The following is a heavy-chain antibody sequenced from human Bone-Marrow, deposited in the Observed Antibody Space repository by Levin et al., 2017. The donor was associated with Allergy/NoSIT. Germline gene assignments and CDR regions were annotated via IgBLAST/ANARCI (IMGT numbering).Heavy chain of an antibody. CDR3: ARQAGDESTTAFDI. V-gene: IGHV7-4-1*02. D-gene: IGHD1-1*01. J-gene: IGHJ3*02. Sequence: ASVKVSCKASGYSFTNYPMNWVRQAPGQGLEWMGWINTKTGDPTYAQGFTGRFVFSLDTSVSATSLQITSLRTEDTAVYYCARQAGDESTTAFDIWGQGTMVTVSS. CDR2: INTKTGDP. CDR1: GYSFTNYP.